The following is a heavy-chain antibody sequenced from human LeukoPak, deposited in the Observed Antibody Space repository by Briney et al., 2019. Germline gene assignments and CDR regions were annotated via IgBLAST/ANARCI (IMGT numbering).Heavy chain of an antibody. CDR1: GFTFSDSY. D-gene: IGHD3-16*01. J-gene: IGHJ4*02. CDR2: ISRGGSTT. Sequence: GGSLRLSCAASGFTFSDSYMSWIRQAPGKGLEWVSYISRGGSTTYYADSVKGRFTISRDNAKNSLYLQMNSLRAEDTAVYYCARLPRTVTGLDYWGQGTLVTVSS. CDR3: ARLPRTVTGLDY. V-gene: IGHV3-11*01.